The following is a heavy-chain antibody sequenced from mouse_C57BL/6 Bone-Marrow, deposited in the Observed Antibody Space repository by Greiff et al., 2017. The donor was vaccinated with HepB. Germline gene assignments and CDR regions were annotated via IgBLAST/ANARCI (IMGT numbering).Heavy chain of an antibody. D-gene: IGHD4-1*01. CDR3: ARLGPWFAY. CDR2: INSDGGST. V-gene: IGHV5-2*01. J-gene: IGHJ3*01. CDR1: EYKFPSHD. Sequence: EVKLVESGGGLVQPGESLKLSCESHEYKFPSHDMSWVRQTPEKRLELVAAINSDGGSTYYPDTMERRFIISRDNTKKTLYLQLSSLRSEDTALYDCARLGPWFAYWGQGTLVTVSA.